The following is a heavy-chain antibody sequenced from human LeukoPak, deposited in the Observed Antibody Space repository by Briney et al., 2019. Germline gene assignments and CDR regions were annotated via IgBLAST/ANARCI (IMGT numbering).Heavy chain of an antibody. CDR3: AREGHYGDYSKGFDY. CDR1: GFTFSSYA. CDR2: ISSSSSYI. D-gene: IGHD4-17*01. J-gene: IGHJ4*02. Sequence: PGGSLRLSCAASGFTFSSYAMHWVRQAPGKGLEWVSSISSSSSYIYYADSVKGRFTISRDNAKNSLYLQMNSLRAEDTAVYYCAREGHYGDYSKGFDYWGQGTLVTVSS. V-gene: IGHV3-21*01.